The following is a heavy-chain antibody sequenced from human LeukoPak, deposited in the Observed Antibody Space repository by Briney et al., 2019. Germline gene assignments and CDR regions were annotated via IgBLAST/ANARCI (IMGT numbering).Heavy chain of an antibody. CDR3: AAGRIDYVWGSYRYTRLLEY. CDR2: IIPIFGTA. V-gene: IGHV1-69*13. Sequence: ASVKVSCKASGGTFSSYAISWVRQAPGQGLEWMGGIIPIFGTANYAQKFQGRVTITADESTSTAYMELSSLRSEDTAVYYCAAGRIDYVWGSYRYTRLLEYWGQGTLVTVSS. D-gene: IGHD3-16*02. J-gene: IGHJ4*02. CDR1: GGTFSSYA.